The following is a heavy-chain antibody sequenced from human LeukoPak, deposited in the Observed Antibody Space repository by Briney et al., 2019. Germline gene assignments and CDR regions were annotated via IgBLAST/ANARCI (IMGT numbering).Heavy chain of an antibody. CDR2: ISYDGSNK. CDR1: GFTFSSYG. CDR3: ARDPAKYSGSYYDRAY. V-gene: IGHV3-30-3*01. J-gene: IGHJ4*02. Sequence: GGSLRLSCAASGFTFSSYGMHWVRQAPGKGLAWVAVISYDGSNKYYADSVKGRFTISRDNSKNTLYLQMNSLRAEDTAVYYCARDPAKYSGSYYDRAYWGQGTLVTVSS. D-gene: IGHD1-26*01.